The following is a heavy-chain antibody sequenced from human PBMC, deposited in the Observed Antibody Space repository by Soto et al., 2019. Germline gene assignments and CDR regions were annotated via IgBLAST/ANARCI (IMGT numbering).Heavy chain of an antibody. D-gene: IGHD4-4*01. CDR3: AKLPTVTTEPFDY. CDR2: ISGSGGST. V-gene: IGHV3-23*01. Sequence: PGGSLRLSCAASGFTFSSYAMSWVRQAPGKGLEWVSAISGSGGSTYYADSVKGRFTISRDNSKNTLYLQMNSLRAEDSAVYYCAKLPTVTTEPFDYWGQGTLVTVSS. CDR1: GFTFSSYA. J-gene: IGHJ4*02.